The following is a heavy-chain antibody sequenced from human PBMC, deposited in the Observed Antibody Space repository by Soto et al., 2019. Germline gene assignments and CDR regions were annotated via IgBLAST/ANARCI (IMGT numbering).Heavy chain of an antibody. V-gene: IGHV4-39*01. J-gene: IGHJ6*03. D-gene: IGHD3-3*01. CDR2: IYYSGST. CDR3: ARLVYDFWSGYYTGFSYYYYMDV. CDR1: GGSISSSSYY. Sequence: PSETLSLTCTVSGGSISSSSYYWGWIRQPPGKGLEWIGSIYYSGSTYYNPSLKSRVNISVDTSKNQFSLKLSSVTAADTFVYYCARLVYDFWSGYYTGFSYYYYMDVWGKGTTVTVSS.